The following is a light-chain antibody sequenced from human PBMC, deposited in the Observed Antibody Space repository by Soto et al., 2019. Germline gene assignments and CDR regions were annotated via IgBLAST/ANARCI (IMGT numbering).Light chain of an antibody. CDR3: QQYRTWGT. V-gene: IGKV3-15*01. CDR1: ESVSTN. CDR2: GAS. J-gene: IGKJ1*01. Sequence: EIEMTQSPATLSLAPGERVTLSCRASESVSTNLAWYQQKAGQAPRLLIYGASTRATGIPARFSGSGSGTELSRTTRGLQAEELDVKHGQQYRTWGTSGQGTKVEGK.